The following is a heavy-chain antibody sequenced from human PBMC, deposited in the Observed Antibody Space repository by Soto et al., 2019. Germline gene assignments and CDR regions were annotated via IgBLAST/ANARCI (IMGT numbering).Heavy chain of an antibody. CDR1: GGSISSYY. D-gene: IGHD2-8*01. CDR2: IYTSGST. CDR3: ARGSCTNGVCYTHWFAP. J-gene: IGHJ5*02. V-gene: IGHV4-4*07. Sequence: QVQLQESGPGLVKPSETLSLTCTVSGGSISSYYWSWIRQPAGKGLEWIGRIYTSGSTNYNPSLKSRVTMSVDTSKNQFSLKLSSVTAADTAVYYCARGSCTNGVCYTHWFAPWGQGTLVTVSS.